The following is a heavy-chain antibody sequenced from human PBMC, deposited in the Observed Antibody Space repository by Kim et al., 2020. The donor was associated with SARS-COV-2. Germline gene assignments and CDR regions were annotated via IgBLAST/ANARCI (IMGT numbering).Heavy chain of an antibody. CDR1: GFTFSSYG. CDR3: AKDRRVGFGYYYGMDV. CDR2: ISYDGSKE. Sequence: GGSLRLSCAASGFTFSSYGIYWVRQAPGKGLEWVAVISYDGSKEDYADSVKGRLTISRDNSKNTVYLQMNSLRAEDTAVYYCAKDRRVGFGYYYGMDVWGQGTMVTVSS. V-gene: IGHV3-30*18. J-gene: IGHJ6*02. D-gene: IGHD3-16*01.